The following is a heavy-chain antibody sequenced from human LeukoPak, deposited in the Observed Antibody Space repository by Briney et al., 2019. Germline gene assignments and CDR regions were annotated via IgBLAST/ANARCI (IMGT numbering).Heavy chain of an antibody. CDR1: EFTFSSYA. J-gene: IGHJ6*03. CDR2: ISGSGGST. V-gene: IGHV3-23*01. Sequence: GGSLRLSCAASEFTFSSYAMSWVRQAPGKGLEWVSAISGSGGSTYYADSVKGRFTISRDNSKNTLYLQMNSLRAEDTAVYYCAKIVVVPAAIGENYYYMDVWGKGTTVTVSS. CDR3: AKIVVVPAAIGENYYYMDV. D-gene: IGHD2-2*02.